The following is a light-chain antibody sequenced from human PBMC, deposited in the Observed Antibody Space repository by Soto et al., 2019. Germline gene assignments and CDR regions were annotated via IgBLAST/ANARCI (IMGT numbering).Light chain of an antibody. Sequence: EIVLTQSPSILSLSPGERATLSCRASQSVSRYLTWYQQKPGQAPRLLIYAASTRATGIPARYSASGSETEFTLTITTLQSEDFEVYYCQQYNSWPRTFGQGTKVDIK. CDR1: QSVSRY. V-gene: IGKV3D-15*01. CDR2: AAS. J-gene: IGKJ1*01. CDR3: QQYNSWPRT.